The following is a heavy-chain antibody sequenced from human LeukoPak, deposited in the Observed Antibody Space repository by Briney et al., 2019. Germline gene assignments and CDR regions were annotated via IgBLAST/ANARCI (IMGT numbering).Heavy chain of an antibody. CDR2: ISAYNGNT. V-gene: IGHV1-18*04. Sequence: ASVKVSCKASGYTFTGYYMHWVRQAPGQGLEWMGWISAYNGNTNYAQKLQGRVTMTTDTSTSTAYMELRSLRSDDTAVYYCARDYYYGSGSYYNDLYYYYYYGMDVWGQGTTVTVSS. CDR1: GYTFTGYY. D-gene: IGHD3-10*01. CDR3: ARDYYYGSGSYYNDLYYYYYYGMDV. J-gene: IGHJ6*02.